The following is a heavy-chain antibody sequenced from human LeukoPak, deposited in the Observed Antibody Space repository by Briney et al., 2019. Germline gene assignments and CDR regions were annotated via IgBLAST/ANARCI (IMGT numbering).Heavy chain of an antibody. CDR3: ASTVTTPYYYYGMDV. CDR1: GFTVSSNY. D-gene: IGHD4-17*01. CDR2: IYSGGST. Sequence: GGSLRLSCAASGFTVSSNYMSWVRQAPGKGLEWVSVIYSGGSTYYADSVKGRFTISRDNSKNTLCLQMNSLRAEDTAVYYCASTVTTPYYYYGMDVWGQGNTVTVSS. J-gene: IGHJ6*02. V-gene: IGHV3-66*01.